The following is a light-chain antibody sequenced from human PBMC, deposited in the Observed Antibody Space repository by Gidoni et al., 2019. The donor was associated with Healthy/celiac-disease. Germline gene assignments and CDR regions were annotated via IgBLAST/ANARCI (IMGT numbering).Light chain of an antibody. CDR1: SSDVGGYNY. CDR2: EVS. Sequence: QSALTQPASVSGSPGHSITISCTGTSSDVGGYNYVSWYQQHPGKAPKLMIYEVSNRPSGVPDRFSGSKSGNTASLTISGLQAEDEADYYCSSYTSSSSYVFGTGTKVTVL. J-gene: IGLJ1*01. CDR3: SSYTSSSSYV. V-gene: IGLV2-14*01.